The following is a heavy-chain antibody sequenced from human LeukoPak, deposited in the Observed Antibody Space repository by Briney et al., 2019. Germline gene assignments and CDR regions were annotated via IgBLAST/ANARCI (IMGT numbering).Heavy chain of an antibody. CDR2: ISSSGSTI. J-gene: IGHJ4*02. V-gene: IGHV3-48*03. Sequence: GGSLRLSCAASGFTFSSYEMNWVRQAPGKGLEWVSYISSSGSTIYYADSVKGRFTISRDNAKNSLYLQMNSLRAEDTAVYYCASVGYYLDYWGQGTLVTVSS. CDR1: GFTFSSYE. CDR3: ASVGYYLDY. D-gene: IGHD1-26*01.